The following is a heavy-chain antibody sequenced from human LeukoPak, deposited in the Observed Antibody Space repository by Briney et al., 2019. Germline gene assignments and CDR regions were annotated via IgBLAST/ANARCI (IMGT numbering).Heavy chain of an antibody. CDR2: INPNSGGT. Sequence: GASVKVSCKASGYTFTGYYMHWVRQAPRQGLEWMGWINPNSGGTNYAQKFQGRVTMTRDTSISTAYMELSRLRSDDTAVYYCARDRTYRGVIMSENWFDPWGQGTLVTVSS. V-gene: IGHV1-2*02. CDR1: GYTFTGYY. J-gene: IGHJ5*02. CDR3: ARDRTYRGVIMSENWFDP. D-gene: IGHD3-10*01.